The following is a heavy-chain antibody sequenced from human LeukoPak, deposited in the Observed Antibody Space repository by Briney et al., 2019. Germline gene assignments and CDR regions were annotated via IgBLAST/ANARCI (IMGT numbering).Heavy chain of an antibody. V-gene: IGHV3-23*01. CDR2: ISASGDAA. Sequence: SGGSLRLSCAASGFTFSSYAMSWVRQAPGKGLEWVSAISASGDAAFYADSVKSRFTISRDNSKNTVHLQMNSLRAEDTAVYYCARDYIAAIGFDHWGQGTLVSVSS. J-gene: IGHJ4*02. CDR1: GFTFSSYA. D-gene: IGHD6-13*01. CDR3: ARDYIAAIGFDH.